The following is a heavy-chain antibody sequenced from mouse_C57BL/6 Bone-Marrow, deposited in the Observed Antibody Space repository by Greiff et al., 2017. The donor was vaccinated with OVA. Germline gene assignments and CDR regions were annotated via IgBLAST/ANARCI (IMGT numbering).Heavy chain of an antibody. J-gene: IGHJ2*01. CDR2: INPGSGGT. Sequence: VQLQQSGAELVRPGTSVKVSCKASGYAFTNYLIEWVKQRPGQGLEWIGVINPGSGGTIYNEKFKGKATLTADKSSSTAYMQLSSLTSEDSAVYFCARGVDYWGQGTTLTVSS. CDR1: GYAFTNYL. V-gene: IGHV1-54*01. CDR3: ARGVDY.